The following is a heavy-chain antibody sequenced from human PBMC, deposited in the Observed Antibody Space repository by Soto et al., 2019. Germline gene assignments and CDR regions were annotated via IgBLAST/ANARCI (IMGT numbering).Heavy chain of an antibody. Sequence: SETLSLTCTVSGGSISSYYWGWIRQPAGKGLQWIGRIYTSGSTNYNPSLKSRVTMSVDTSKNQFSLKLSSVTAADTAVYYCARACSSTSCYDVFDSWGQGTLVTVSS. V-gene: IGHV4-4*07. CDR2: IYTSGST. CDR3: ARACSSTSCYDVFDS. D-gene: IGHD2-2*01. CDR1: GGSISSYY. J-gene: IGHJ4*02.